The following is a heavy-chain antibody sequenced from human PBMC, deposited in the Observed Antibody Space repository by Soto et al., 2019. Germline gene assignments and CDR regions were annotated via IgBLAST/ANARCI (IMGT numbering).Heavy chain of an antibody. CDR1: GGSISSVAYS. CDR2: IYHSGST. Sequence: QLQLQESGSGLMKPSQTLSLTCTVSGGSISSVAYSWSWIRQPPGKGLEWIGYIYHSGSTYYIPSLRSRVTISMDRTKNQCSLHLNSVTAGDTAVYFCARVRYSDNWHGLIDYWGQGTLVTVAS. J-gene: IGHJ4*02. V-gene: IGHV4-30-2*01. D-gene: IGHD4-4*01. CDR3: ARVRYSDNWHGLIDY.